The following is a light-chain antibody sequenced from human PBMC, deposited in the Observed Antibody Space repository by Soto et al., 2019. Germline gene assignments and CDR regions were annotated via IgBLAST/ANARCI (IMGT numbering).Light chain of an antibody. J-gene: IGKJ3*01. CDR2: STS. Sequence: DIQMTQSPSSVSASVGDRVTITCRASQGVSNWLAWYQQKAGKAPKLLIYSTSSLQSGVPSRFSGSGSGTDFTLTISSLQPEDSGTYYCQQANSFPPAFGPGTKVDIK. CDR3: QQANSFPPA. V-gene: IGKV1-12*01. CDR1: QGVSNW.